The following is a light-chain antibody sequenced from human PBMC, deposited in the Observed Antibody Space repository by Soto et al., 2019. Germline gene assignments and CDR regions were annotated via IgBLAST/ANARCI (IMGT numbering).Light chain of an antibody. V-gene: IGKV3-11*01. CDR1: QSVSNY. CDR3: QQYHWAPDT. J-gene: IGKJ5*01. CDR2: DAS. Sequence: ETALTQSPATLSLSPGENAILSCRASQSVSNYLAWYKQKPGQAPRLLIYDASNRAAGIPDRFSGSGSGKDFTLTVSSLEPEDGAMDYCQQYHWAPDTFGQGTRLEIK.